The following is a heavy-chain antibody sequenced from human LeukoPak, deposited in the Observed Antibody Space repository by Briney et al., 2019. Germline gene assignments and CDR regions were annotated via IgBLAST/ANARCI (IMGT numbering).Heavy chain of an antibody. J-gene: IGHJ4*02. V-gene: IGHV4-59*01. D-gene: IGHD3-22*01. CDR1: GGSISPYY. CDR3: ARSTWLLDK. CDR2: IYYSEST. Sequence: SETLSLTCTVSGGSISPYYWSWIRQPPGKGLEWIGYIYYSESTNYNPSLKSRVTISLDTSKNQFSLKLSSVTAADTAVYYCARSTWLLDKWGQGTLVTVSS.